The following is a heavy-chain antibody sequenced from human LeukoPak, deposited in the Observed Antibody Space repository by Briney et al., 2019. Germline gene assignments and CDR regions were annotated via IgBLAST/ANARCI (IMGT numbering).Heavy chain of an antibody. CDR1: GYTLTYYY. CDR2: INPRGGSQ. D-gene: IGHD3-16*01. Sequence: ASVKVSCKASGYTLTYYYLHWVREAPGQGLEWVGIINPRGGSQTFAQKFQGRVTVTTDTSTSTVYSELSSLRSDDTAVYYCARAGYYDVSGDRLYYLENWGQGTPVTVSS. V-gene: IGHV1-46*01. CDR3: ARAGYYDVSGDRLYYLEN. J-gene: IGHJ4*02.